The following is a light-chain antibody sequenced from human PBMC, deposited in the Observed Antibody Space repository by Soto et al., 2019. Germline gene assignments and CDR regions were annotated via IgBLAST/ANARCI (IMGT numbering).Light chain of an antibody. V-gene: IGKV3-11*01. J-gene: IGKJ4*01. CDR1: QNVSTY. CDR3: HQRRNLLT. Sequence: EIVLTQSPATLSLSPGERATLSCGASQNVSTYLAWYQQKPGQGPRLLIYNASNRATGIPARFSGRGSGTDFSLTINSLEREDFAVYYCHQRRNLLTFGGGTKVDIK. CDR2: NAS.